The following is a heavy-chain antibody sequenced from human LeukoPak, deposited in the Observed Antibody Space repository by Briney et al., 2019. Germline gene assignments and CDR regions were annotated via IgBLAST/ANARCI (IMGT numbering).Heavy chain of an antibody. CDR1: GFTFSSYE. V-gene: IGHV3-48*03. D-gene: IGHD6-13*01. CDR2: ISRSATTI. Sequence: LAGGSLRLSCAASGFTFSSYEMNWVRQAPGKGLEWVSSISRSATTIYYADSVKGRFTISRDNAKNSLYLQMNSLRAEDTAVYFCARVGALSSSWLLYWGQGTLVTVSS. J-gene: IGHJ4*02. CDR3: ARVGALSSSWLLY.